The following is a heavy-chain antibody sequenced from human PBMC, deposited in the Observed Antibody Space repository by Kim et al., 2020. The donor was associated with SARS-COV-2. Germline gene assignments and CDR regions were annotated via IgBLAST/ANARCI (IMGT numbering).Heavy chain of an antibody. CDR2: IYYSGST. D-gene: IGHD6-13*01. J-gene: IGHJ3*02. CDR3: ARRQQLSPLGAFDI. CDR1: GGSISSSSYY. Sequence: SETLSLTCTVSGGSISSSSYYWGWIRQPPGKGLEWIGSIYYSGSTYYNPSLKSRVTISVDTSKNQFSLKLSSVTAADTAVYYCARRQQLSPLGAFDIWG. V-gene: IGHV4-39*01.